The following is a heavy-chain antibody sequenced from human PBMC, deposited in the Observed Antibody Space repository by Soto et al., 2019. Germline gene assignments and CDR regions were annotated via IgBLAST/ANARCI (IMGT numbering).Heavy chain of an antibody. J-gene: IGHJ4*02. CDR1: GFTFSGNG. D-gene: IGHD6-19*01. V-gene: IGHV3-30*18. Sequence: GGSLRLSCAASGFTFSGNGMHWVRQAPGKGLEWVAVISYDGSKTYYADSVKGRFTISRDNSENTLFLQMNSLRTEDTALYYCAKQGPGSGWYIYYFDSWGQGTLVTVSS. CDR2: ISYDGSKT. CDR3: AKQGPGSGWYIYYFDS.